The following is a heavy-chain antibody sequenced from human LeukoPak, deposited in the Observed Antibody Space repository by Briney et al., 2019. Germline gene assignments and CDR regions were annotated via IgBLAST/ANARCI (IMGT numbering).Heavy chain of an antibody. D-gene: IGHD3-22*01. V-gene: IGHV3-66*01. CDR3: AGGDSSGYYFGPFDY. CDR2: IYSGGST. Sequence: GGSLRLSCAASGFTVSSNYMSWVRQAPGKGLEWVSVIYSGGSTYYADSVKGRFTISRDNSKNTLYLQMNSLRAEDTAVYYCAGGDSSGYYFGPFDYWGQEPWSPSPQ. J-gene: IGHJ4*01. CDR1: GFTVSSNY.